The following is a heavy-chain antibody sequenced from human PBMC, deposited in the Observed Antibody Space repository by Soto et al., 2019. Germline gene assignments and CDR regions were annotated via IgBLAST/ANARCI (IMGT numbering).Heavy chain of an antibody. V-gene: IGHV4-4*07. J-gene: IGHJ3*01. CDR1: GGSISGDY. D-gene: IGHD3-10*01. CDR2: IYSTRTT. CDR3: SREKDYYLRAFPA. Sequence: SETLSHTWTGSGGSISGDYWTWIRQPAGKGLEWIGRIYSTRTTDYNLSLGSRLSMSIDTSKNQFSLKLTSVAAADTAVYYCSREKDYYLRAFPAWRPAPIVT.